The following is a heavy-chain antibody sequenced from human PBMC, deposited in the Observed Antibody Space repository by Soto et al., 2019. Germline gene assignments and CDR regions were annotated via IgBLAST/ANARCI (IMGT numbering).Heavy chain of an antibody. CDR3: ARFSIIRSSSWYRRYFDY. CDR1: GGSISSYY. V-gene: IGHV4-59*01. D-gene: IGHD6-13*01. CDR2: IYYSGST. J-gene: IGHJ4*02. Sequence: SETLSLTCTVSGGSISSYYWSWIRQPPGKGLEWIGYIYYSGSTNYNPSLKSRVTISVDTSKNQFSLKLSSVTAADTAVYYCARFSIIRSSSWYRRYFDYWGQGTLVTVSS.